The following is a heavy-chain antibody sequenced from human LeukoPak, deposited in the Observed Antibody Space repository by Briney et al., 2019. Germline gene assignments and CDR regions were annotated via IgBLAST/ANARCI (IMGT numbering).Heavy chain of an antibody. CDR1: GFTFSSYT. CDR2: ISTSSSYI. Sequence: GGSLRLSCAASGFTFSSYTMNWVRQAPGKGLEWVSSISTSSSYIYYADSVKGRFTISRDNAKKSLYLQMNSLRAEDTAVYHCARDGDTVLTRGYYYYMDVWGKGTTVTVSS. D-gene: IGHD4-23*01. CDR3: ARDGDTVLTRGYYYYMDV. V-gene: IGHV3-21*01. J-gene: IGHJ6*03.